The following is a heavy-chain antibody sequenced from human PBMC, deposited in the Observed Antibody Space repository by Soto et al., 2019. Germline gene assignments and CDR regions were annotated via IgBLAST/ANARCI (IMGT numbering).Heavy chain of an antibody. CDR2: MDPDSVTT. Sequence: AAGKVSCEASGYTFTSYDIYWVGQATGQGLEWMGWMDPDSVTTGYAQKFQGRLIMTSNTSISTAYMELNSLTSEDTAVYYCARRLVSVPSTVGDLGHGRRFTVSS. D-gene: IGHD2-8*01. V-gene: IGHV1-8*01. CDR1: GYTFTSYD. CDR3: ARRLVSVPSTVGD. J-gene: IGHJ4*01.